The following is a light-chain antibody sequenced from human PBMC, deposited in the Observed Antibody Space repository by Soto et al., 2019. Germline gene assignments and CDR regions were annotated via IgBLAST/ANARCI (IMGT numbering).Light chain of an antibody. V-gene: IGKV4-1*01. CDR2: WAS. J-gene: IGKJ1*01. Sequence: DVVMTQSPDSLAVSLGERATINCKSSQSVLYSPNNKNYLAWYQQKPGQPPKLPIYWASTRESGVPDRFSGSGSGTDFTLTISSLQAEDVAVYYCQEYYSTPAWTFGQGTKVDIK. CDR3: QEYYSTPAWT. CDR1: QSVLYSPNNKNY.